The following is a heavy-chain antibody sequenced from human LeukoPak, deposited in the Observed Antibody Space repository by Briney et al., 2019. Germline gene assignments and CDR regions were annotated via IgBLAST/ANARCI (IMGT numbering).Heavy chain of an antibody. J-gene: IGHJ4*02. CDR1: GGTFSSYA. CDR2: IIPIFGTA. Sequence: SVKVSCKASGGTFSSYAISWVRQAPGQGLEWMGGIIPIFGTANYAQKFQGRVTITADESTSTADMELSSLRSEDTAVYYCASLDDYVWGSYRYTPFDYWGQGTLVTVSS. CDR3: ASLDDYVWGSYRYTPFDY. D-gene: IGHD3-16*02. V-gene: IGHV1-69*13.